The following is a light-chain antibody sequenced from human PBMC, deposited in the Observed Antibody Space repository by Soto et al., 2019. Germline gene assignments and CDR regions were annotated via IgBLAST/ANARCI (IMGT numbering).Light chain of an antibody. CDR2: GAS. Sequence: EIGLTQSPGPLSLSPGERATLSCRASQSVSSSYLTWYQQKPGQAPRLLIYGASSRATGIPDRFSGSGSGTDFTLTISRVEPEDFAVYYCQQYGSSLFTFGQGTKLEIK. V-gene: IGKV3-20*01. CDR3: QQYGSSLFT. CDR1: QSVSSSY. J-gene: IGKJ2*01.